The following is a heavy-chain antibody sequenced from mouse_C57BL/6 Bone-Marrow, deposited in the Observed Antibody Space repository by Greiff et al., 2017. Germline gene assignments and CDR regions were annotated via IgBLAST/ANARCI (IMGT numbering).Heavy chain of an antibody. CDR1: GFTFSDYY. J-gene: IGHJ2*01. CDR2: ISNGGGST. V-gene: IGHV5-12*01. Sequence: EVQLVESGGGLVQPGGSLKLSCAASGFTFSDYYMYWVRQTPEKRLEWVAYISNGGGSTYYPDTVKGRFTISRDNAKNTLYLQLRRLKSEDTAMYYCARQRDHYFDYWGQGTTLTVSS. CDR3: ARQRDHYFDY.